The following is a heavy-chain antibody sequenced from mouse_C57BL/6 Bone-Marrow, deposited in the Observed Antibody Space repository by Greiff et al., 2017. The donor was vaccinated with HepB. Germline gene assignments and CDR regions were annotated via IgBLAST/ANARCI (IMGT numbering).Heavy chain of an antibody. CDR1: GYTFTSYG. Sequence: VKLMESGAELARPGASVKLSCKASGYTFTSYGISWVKQRTGQGLEWIGEIYPRSGNTYYNEKFKGKATLTADKSSSTAYMELRSLTSEDSAVYFCARGGPYWYFDVWGTGATVTVSS. CDR2: IYPRSGNT. CDR3: ARGGPYWYFDV. V-gene: IGHV1-81*01. J-gene: IGHJ1*03.